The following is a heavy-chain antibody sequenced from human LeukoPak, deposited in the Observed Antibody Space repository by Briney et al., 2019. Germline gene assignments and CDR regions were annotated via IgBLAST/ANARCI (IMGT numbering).Heavy chain of an antibody. CDR2: IYTSGST. CDR1: GGTFSGYY. J-gene: IGHJ4*02. V-gene: IGHV4-4*07. Sequence: PSETLSLTCAVSGGTFSGYYWSWIRQPAGKGLEWIGRIYTSGSTNYNPSLKSRVTMSVDTSKNQFSLKLSSVTAADTAVYYCAREFTPYYFDYWGQGTLVTVSS. CDR3: AREFTPYYFDY.